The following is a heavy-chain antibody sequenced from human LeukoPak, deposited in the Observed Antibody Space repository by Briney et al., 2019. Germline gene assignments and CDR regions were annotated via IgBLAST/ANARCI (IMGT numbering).Heavy chain of an antibody. CDR1: GFTFSSYA. CDR3: AKGELGMGDALDI. D-gene: IGHD7-27*01. V-gene: IGHV3-23*01. CDR2: ISGSGGST. J-gene: IGHJ3*02. Sequence: PGGSLRLSCAASGFTFSSYAMSWVRQAPGKGLEWVSTISGSGGSTYYADSVKGRFTISRDNSKNTLYLQMNSLRAEDTAVYYCAKGELGMGDALDIWGQGTMVTVSS.